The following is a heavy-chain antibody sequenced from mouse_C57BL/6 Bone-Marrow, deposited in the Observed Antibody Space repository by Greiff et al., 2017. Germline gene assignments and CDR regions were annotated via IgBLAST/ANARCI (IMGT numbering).Heavy chain of an antibody. Sequence: EVQLQQSGPELVKPGASVKISCKASGYSFTDYNMNWVKQSNGKSLEWIGVINPNYGTTSSNQKFNGKATLTVDQSSSTAYMQLNSLTSEDSAVYYCARNYYGSSWGDWYFDVWGTGTTVTVSS. J-gene: IGHJ1*03. V-gene: IGHV1-39*01. D-gene: IGHD1-1*01. CDR3: ARNYYGSSWGDWYFDV. CDR2: INPNYGTT. CDR1: GYSFTDYN.